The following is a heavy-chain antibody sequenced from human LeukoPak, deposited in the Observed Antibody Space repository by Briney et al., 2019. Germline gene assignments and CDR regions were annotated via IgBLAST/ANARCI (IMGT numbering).Heavy chain of an antibody. CDR3: ARESSGWYPGFDY. V-gene: IGHV3-53*01. J-gene: IGHJ4*02. D-gene: IGHD6-19*01. CDR1: GLIVSSNY. CDR2: IHSGGST. Sequence: GGSLRLSCAASGLIVSSNYMSWVRQAPGKGLEWVSVIHSGGSTYYADSVKGRFTISRDNSKNTLYLQMNSLRAEDTAVYYCARESSGWYPGFDYWGLGTLVPVSS.